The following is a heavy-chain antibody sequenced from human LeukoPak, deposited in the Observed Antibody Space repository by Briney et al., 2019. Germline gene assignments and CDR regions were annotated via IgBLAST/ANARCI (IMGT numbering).Heavy chain of an antibody. Sequence: ASVTVSCKASGYTFTSYDINWVRQAAGQGLEGMGWMNPNSGNTGYAQKFQGRVTMTRNTSISTAYMELSSLRSEDTAVYYCARGLGRARRLGYYFDYWGQGTLVTVSS. V-gene: IGHV1-8*01. D-gene: IGHD3-16*01. CDR2: MNPNSGNT. J-gene: IGHJ4*02. CDR1: GYTFTSYD. CDR3: ARGLGRARRLGYYFDY.